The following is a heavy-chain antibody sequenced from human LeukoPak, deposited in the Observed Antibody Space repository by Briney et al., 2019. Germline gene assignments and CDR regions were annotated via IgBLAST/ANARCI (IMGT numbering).Heavy chain of an antibody. CDR1: GGTFSSYA. CDR2: IIPIFGTA. D-gene: IGHD2-2*01. Sequence: SVKVSCKASGGTFSSYAISWVRQAPGQGLEWMGGIIPIFGTANYAQKFQGRVTITTDESTSTAYLELSSLRSEDTAVYYCAKGKDIVVVPAAMPTWFDPWGQGTLVTVSS. V-gene: IGHV1-69*05. CDR3: AKGKDIVVVPAAMPTWFDP. J-gene: IGHJ5*02.